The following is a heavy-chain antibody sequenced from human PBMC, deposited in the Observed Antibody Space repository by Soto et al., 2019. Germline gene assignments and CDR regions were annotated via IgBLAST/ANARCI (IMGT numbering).Heavy chain of an antibody. D-gene: IGHD3-16*01. CDR1: GFTFSNYG. Sequence: GGSLRLSCAASGFTFSNYGINWVRQAPGKGLEWLSALSGSGGSAYYADSVKGRFTISRDNSKNTLYLQMNSLRAEDTAVYYCAKDRGSSGLSYYHYYCGMDVWGQGTTVTVSS. CDR2: LSGSGGSA. CDR3: AKDRGSSGLSYYHYYCGMDV. J-gene: IGHJ6*02. V-gene: IGHV3-23*01.